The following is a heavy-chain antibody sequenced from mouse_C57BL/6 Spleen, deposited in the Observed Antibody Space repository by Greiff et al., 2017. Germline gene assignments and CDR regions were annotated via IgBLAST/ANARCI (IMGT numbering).Heavy chain of an antibody. D-gene: IGHD2-4*01. CDR2: LSSGGSYT. CDR3: ERLHYEYDDAMDY. V-gene: IGHV5-6*01. J-gene: IGHJ4*01. Sequence: EVQLVESGGDLVKPGGSLKLSCAASGFTFSSYGMSWVRQTPDKRLEWVATLSSGGSYTYYPDSVKGRFTISRDNAKNTLYLQMSNLKSEESAMYYCERLHYEYDDAMDYWGKGTSVTVSS. CDR1: GFTFSSYG.